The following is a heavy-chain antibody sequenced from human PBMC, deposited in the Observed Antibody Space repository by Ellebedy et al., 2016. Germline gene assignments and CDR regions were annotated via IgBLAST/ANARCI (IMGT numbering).Heavy chain of an antibody. Sequence: ASVKVSCKASGYTFTGYYMHWVRQAPGQGLEWMGWINPNSGGTNYAQKFQGWVTMTRDTSISTAYMELSRLGSDDTAVYYCARGMRQGLWWPYFDYWGQGTLVTVSS. CDR1: GYTFTGYY. CDR3: ARGMRQGLWWPYFDY. D-gene: IGHD2-21*01. V-gene: IGHV1-2*04. CDR2: INPNSGGT. J-gene: IGHJ4*02.